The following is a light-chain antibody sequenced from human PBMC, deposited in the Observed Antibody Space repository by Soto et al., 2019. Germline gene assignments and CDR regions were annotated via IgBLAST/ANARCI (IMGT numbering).Light chain of an antibody. CDR1: SSDVGGYNY. CDR3: SSYTSSSTLYV. Sequence: QSALTQPASVSGSPGQSITISCTGTSSDVGGYNYVSWYQQHPGKAPKLMIYAVSNRPSGVSNRFSGSKSGNTASLTISGLQSDDEAYYYCSSYTSSSTLYVFGTGTKLTVL. J-gene: IGLJ1*01. CDR2: AVS. V-gene: IGLV2-14*01.